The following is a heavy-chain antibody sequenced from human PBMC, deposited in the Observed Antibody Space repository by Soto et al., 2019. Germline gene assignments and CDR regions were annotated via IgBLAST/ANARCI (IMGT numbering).Heavy chain of an antibody. V-gene: IGHV3-30-3*01. D-gene: IGHD6-19*01. CDR3: ASKGHEFSGWYNPLDY. CDR1: GFTFSSYA. Sequence: GGSLRLSCAASGFTFSSYAMHWVRQAPGKGLEWVAVISYDGSNKYYADSVKGRFTISRDNSKNTLYLQMNSLRAEDTAVYYCASKGHEFSGWYNPLDYWGQGTLVTVSS. J-gene: IGHJ4*02. CDR2: ISYDGSNK.